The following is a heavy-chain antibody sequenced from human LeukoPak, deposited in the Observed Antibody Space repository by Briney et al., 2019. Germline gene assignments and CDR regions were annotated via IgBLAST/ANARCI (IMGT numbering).Heavy chain of an antibody. CDR3: ALYSSGYSYYFDY. Sequence: GGSLRLSRAASGFTFSNYWMSWVRQAPGKGLEWVANIKKDGSEKYYVDSVKGRFTISRDNAKNSLYLQMNSLRAEDTAVYYCALYSSGYSYYFDYWGQGTLVTVSS. CDR1: GFTFSNYW. V-gene: IGHV3-7*01. D-gene: IGHD3-22*01. J-gene: IGHJ4*02. CDR2: IKKDGSEK.